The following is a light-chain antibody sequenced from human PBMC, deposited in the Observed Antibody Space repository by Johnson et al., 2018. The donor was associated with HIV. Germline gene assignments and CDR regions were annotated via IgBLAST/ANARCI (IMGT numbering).Light chain of an antibody. CDR1: SSNIGNNY. Sequence: QSVLTQPPSVSAAPGQKVTISCSGSSSNIGNNYVSWYQQLPGTSPKLLIYENKARPSGIPDRFSGSKSPTSATLAITGLQTGDEADYYCGTWDSSLSGVFGTGTKVTVL. CDR3: GTWDSSLSGV. V-gene: IGLV1-51*01. J-gene: IGLJ1*01. CDR2: ENK.